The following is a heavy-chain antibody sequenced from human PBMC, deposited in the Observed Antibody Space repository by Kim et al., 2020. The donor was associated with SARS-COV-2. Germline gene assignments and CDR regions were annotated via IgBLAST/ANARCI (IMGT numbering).Heavy chain of an antibody. CDR1: GFAFSNHA. D-gene: IGHD1-7*01. J-gene: IGHJ4*03. CDR2: ISGGGGRT. V-gene: IGHV3-23*01. CDR3: AKLTASTSGYFDD. Sequence: GGSLRLSCAASGFAFSNHAIFWVRQAPGKGLEWVSGISGGGGRTYDADSVKGRFTISRDNSKNTVYLQMNSLRADDTAVYYCAKLTASTSGYFDDWGQGTQVTVSS.